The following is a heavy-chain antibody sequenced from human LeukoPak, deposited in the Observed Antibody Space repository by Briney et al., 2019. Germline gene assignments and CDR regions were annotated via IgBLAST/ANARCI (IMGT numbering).Heavy chain of an antibody. CDR1: GFTFSSYG. CDR2: LSFDGSNK. D-gene: IGHD3-22*01. Sequence: GSLRLSCAASGFTFSSYGMHWVRQAPGKGLEWVAVLSFDGSNKYYADSVKGRFTISRDNSKNTLYLQMNSPRDEDTAVYYCAKDKSSSGYWYYFDYWGQGTLVTVSS. V-gene: IGHV3-30*18. J-gene: IGHJ4*02. CDR3: AKDKSSSGYWYYFDY.